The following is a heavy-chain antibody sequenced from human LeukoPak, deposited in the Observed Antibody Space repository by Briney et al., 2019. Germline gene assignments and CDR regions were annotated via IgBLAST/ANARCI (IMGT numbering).Heavy chain of an antibody. D-gene: IGHD5-12*01. V-gene: IGHV3-21*04. J-gene: IGHJ4*02. Sequence: PGGSLRLSCAASGFTFSSYSMNWVRQAPGKGLEWVSSISSSSSYIYYADSVKGRFTISRDNAKNSLYLQMNSLRAEDTAVYYCAKPFSGYDSIFDYWGQGTLVTVSS. CDR1: GFTFSSYS. CDR2: ISSSSSYI. CDR3: AKPFSGYDSIFDY.